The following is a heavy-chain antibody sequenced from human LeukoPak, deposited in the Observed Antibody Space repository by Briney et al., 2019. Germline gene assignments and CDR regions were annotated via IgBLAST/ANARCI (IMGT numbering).Heavy chain of an antibody. CDR1: GFTFSSYA. D-gene: IGHD3-10*01. CDR3: ARASMVRGVDYYYYGMDV. Sequence: GGSLRLSCAASGFTFSSYAMHWVRQAPGKGLEYVSAISSNGGSTYYANSVKGRFTISRDNSKNTQYLQMGSLRAEDMAVYYCARASMVRGVDYYYYGMDVWGQGTTVTVSS. V-gene: IGHV3-64*01. J-gene: IGHJ6*02. CDR2: ISSNGGST.